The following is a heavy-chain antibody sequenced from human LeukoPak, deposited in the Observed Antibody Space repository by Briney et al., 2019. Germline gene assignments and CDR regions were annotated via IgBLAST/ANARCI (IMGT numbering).Heavy chain of an antibody. V-gene: IGHV4-59*08. Sequence: SETLSLTRTVSGGSISSYYWSWIRQPPGKGLEWIGYIYYSGSTNYNPSLKSRVTISVDTSKDQFSLKLSSVTAADTAVYYCARWDDSAWGFGNWGPGTLVTVSS. D-gene: IGHD6-19*01. CDR3: ARWDDSAWGFGN. J-gene: IGHJ4*02. CDR2: IYYSGST. CDR1: GGSISSYY.